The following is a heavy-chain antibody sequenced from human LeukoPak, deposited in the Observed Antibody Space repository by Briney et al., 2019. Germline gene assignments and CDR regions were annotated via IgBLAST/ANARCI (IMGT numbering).Heavy chain of an antibody. Sequence: SETLSLTCTVSGGSISSDYWSWTRQPPGKGLEWIGYIHYSGSTNYNPSLKSRVTISVDTSKNQFSLKLSSVTAADTAVYYCARAYGSYYGYWGQGTLVTVSS. V-gene: IGHV4-59*01. CDR2: IHYSGST. CDR3: ARAYGSYYGY. D-gene: IGHD1-26*01. J-gene: IGHJ4*02. CDR1: GGSISSDY.